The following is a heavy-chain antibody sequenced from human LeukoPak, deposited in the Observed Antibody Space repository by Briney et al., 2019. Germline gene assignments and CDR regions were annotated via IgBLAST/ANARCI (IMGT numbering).Heavy chain of an antibody. CDR1: GFTCSSYA. V-gene: IGHV3-30-3*01. J-gene: IGHJ6*02. CDR3: ARMMAGRGYYYGMDV. D-gene: IGHD5-24*01. Sequence: GGSLRLSCAASGFTCSSYAMHWVRQAPGKGLEWVAVISYDGSNKYYAGSVKGRFTISRDNSQNTLYLQMNSLRAEDTAVYYCARMMAGRGYYYGMDVWGQGTTVTVSS. CDR2: ISYDGSNK.